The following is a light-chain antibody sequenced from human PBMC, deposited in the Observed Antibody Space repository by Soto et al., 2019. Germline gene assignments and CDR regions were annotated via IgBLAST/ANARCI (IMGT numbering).Light chain of an antibody. Sequence: VVLTQFPNTLSLSPGERATLSCRASQSVSSSYLAWYQQKPGQAPRLLIYGASSRATGIPDRFSGSGSGTDFTLTISRLEPEDFAVYYCQQYGSSFGQGAKVDIK. CDR3: QQYGSS. CDR2: GAS. CDR1: QSVSSSY. J-gene: IGKJ1*01. V-gene: IGKV3-20*01.